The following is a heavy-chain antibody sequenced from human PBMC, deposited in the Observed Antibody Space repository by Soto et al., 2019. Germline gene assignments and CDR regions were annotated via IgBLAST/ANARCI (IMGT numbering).Heavy chain of an antibody. CDR3: TSGWNGSGSF. V-gene: IGHV3-73*02. D-gene: IGHD3-10*01. Sequence: EVQLVESGGGLVQPGGSLKLSCAASGFTFSGSAMHWVRQASGKGLEWVGRIRSKANSYATAYAASVKGRFTISRDDSKNTAYLQMNSLKTEDTYVYYCTSGWNGSGSFWGQGTLVTVSS. J-gene: IGHJ4*02. CDR1: GFTFSGSA. CDR2: IRSKANSYAT.